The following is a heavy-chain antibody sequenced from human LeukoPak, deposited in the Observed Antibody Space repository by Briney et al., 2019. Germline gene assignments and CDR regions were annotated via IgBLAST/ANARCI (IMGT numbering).Heavy chain of an antibody. J-gene: IGHJ5*02. Sequence: SQTLSLTCAISGDSVTSNSAAWNWIRQSPSRGLEWLGRTYYRSKWYNDYAVSVKSRITINPDTSKNQFSLQLNSVTPEDTAVYYCAREGIVVAEPGRWFDPWGQGTLVTVSS. CDR3: AREGIVVAEPGRWFDP. CDR2: TYYRSKWYN. V-gene: IGHV6-1*01. D-gene: IGHD6-19*01. CDR1: GDSVTSNSAA.